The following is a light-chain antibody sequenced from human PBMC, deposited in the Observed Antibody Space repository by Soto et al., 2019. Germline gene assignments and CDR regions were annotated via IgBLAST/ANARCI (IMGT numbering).Light chain of an antibody. J-gene: IGLJ2*01. Sequence: QSVLTQPPSASGTPGQRVTISCSGSSSNIGSNTVNWYQHLPGTAPKLLIYSNHQRPSGGPDRFSGSKSGTSVSLAISGLQSEDEADYYCAAWDDSLNGVLFGGGTKVTVL. V-gene: IGLV1-44*01. CDR1: SSNIGSNT. CDR3: AAWDDSLNGVL. CDR2: SNH.